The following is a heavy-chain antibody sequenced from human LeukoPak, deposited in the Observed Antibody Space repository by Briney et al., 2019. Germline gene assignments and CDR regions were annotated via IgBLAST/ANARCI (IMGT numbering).Heavy chain of an antibody. CDR1: GGSFSGYY. D-gene: IGHD4-17*01. V-gene: IGHV4-34*01. Sequence: SETLSLTCAVYGGSFSGYYWSWIRQPPGKGLEWIGSIYHSGSTYYNPSLKSRVTISVDTSKNQLSLKLSSVTAADTAVYYCARSSADYGDYDNWFDPWGQGTLVTVSS. CDR3: ARSSADYGDYDNWFDP. CDR2: IYHSGST. J-gene: IGHJ5*02.